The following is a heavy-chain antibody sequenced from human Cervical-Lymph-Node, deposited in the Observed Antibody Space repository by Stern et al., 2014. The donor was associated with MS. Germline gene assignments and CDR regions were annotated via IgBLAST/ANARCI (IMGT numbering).Heavy chain of an antibody. Sequence: VQLLESGAEVEKPGASVKVSCKASGYIFTDYYLHWVRQAPGQGLEWMGRINPKSGGTRYAQSFQGRVTLTRDTSITTAYMDLSRLTSDDTAVYYCTRALRIADRPSPGGHWFDPWGQGTLVIVSS. J-gene: IGHJ5*02. V-gene: IGHV1-2*02. CDR2: INPKSGGT. D-gene: IGHD6-6*01. CDR1: GYIFTDYY. CDR3: TRALRIADRPSPGGHWFDP.